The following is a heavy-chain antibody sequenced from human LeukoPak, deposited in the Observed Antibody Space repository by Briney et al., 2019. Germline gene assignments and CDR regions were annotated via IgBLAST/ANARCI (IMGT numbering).Heavy chain of an antibody. V-gene: IGHV4-59*11. CDR2: ISNSGST. D-gene: IGHD2-15*01. J-gene: IGHJ6*03. CDR3: GRDALVGYFSYYYMDV. Sequence: SETLSLTCTVSGGSISSHYWTWIRQSPVKGLEWIGDISNSGSTSYNSSLKSRVTISIDTSKNQFSLKLSSVTAADTAVYYCGRDALVGYFSYYYMDVWGKGTTVTVSS. CDR1: GGSISSHY.